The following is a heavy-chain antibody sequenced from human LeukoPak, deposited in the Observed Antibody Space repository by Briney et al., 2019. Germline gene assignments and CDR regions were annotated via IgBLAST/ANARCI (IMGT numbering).Heavy chain of an antibody. CDR3: ARGGYCSSTSRYAGSHWVVGVNNWFDP. CDR2: INHSGST. V-gene: IGHV4-34*01. Sequence: SETLSLTCAVYGGSFSGYYWGWIRQPPGKGLEWIGEINHSGSTNYNPSLKSRVTISVDTSKNQFSLKLSSVTAADTAVYYCARGGYCSSTSRYAGSHWVVGVNNWFDPWGQGTLVTVSS. CDR1: GGSFSGYY. J-gene: IGHJ5*02. D-gene: IGHD2-2*01.